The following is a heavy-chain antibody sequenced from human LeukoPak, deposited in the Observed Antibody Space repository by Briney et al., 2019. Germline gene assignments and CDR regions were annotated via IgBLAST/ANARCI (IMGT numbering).Heavy chain of an antibody. Sequence: PSETLSLTCTVSGGSISSSSYYWGWIRQPPGKGLEWIGSIYYSGSTYYNPSLKSRVTISVDTSKNQFSLKLSSVTAADTAVYYCARVNYYGSGVEDIWGQGTMVTVSS. CDR2: IYYSGST. V-gene: IGHV4-39*07. CDR1: GGSISSSSYY. CDR3: ARVNYYGSGVEDI. D-gene: IGHD3-10*01. J-gene: IGHJ3*02.